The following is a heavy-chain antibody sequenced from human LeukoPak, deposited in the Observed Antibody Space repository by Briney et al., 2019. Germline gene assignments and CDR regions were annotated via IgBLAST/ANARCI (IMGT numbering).Heavy chain of an antibody. CDR1: GYTFTSYG. D-gene: IGHD2-15*01. J-gene: IGHJ1*01. CDR3: ARDPQVVEAILQAEYFQH. CDR2: IIAYIGNT. V-gene: IGHV1-18*01. Sequence: GASVKVSCKASGYTFTSYGISWVRQAPGQGLEWMGWIIAYIGNTNYAQKLQGRVTITTDTSTSTAYMELRSLRSEDTAVYYCARDPQVVEAILQAEYFQHWGQGTLVTVSS.